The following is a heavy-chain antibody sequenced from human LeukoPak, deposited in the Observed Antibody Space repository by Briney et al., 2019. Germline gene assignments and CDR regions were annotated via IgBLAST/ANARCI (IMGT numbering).Heavy chain of an antibody. V-gene: IGHV4-59*01. J-gene: IGHJ4*02. CDR3: ARGAWDTPNREPFEY. D-gene: IGHD5-18*01. Sequence: SETLSLTCSISGDFSNNFYWGWIRQPPGKGLVWIGHITDSGTSNYNPSLKSRVTISLDRSTNLLSLKLTSVTAADTAVYYCARGAWDTPNREPFEYWGQGTLVTVSS. CDR2: ITDSGTS. CDR1: GDFSNNFY.